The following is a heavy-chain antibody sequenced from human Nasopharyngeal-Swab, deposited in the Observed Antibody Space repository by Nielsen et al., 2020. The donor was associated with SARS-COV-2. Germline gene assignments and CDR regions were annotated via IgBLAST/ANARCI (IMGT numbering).Heavy chain of an antibody. Sequence: SVKVSCKASGCTFNSYAISWVRQAPGQGLEWMGRIIPIFGIANYAQKLQGRVTITADKSTSTDYMELSSLRSEDTAVYYCASQGGGDYYDSRRYYNYVMDVWGQGTTVTVSS. CDR3: ASQGGGDYYDSRRYYNYVMDV. CDR1: GCTFNSYA. CDR2: IIPIFGIA. J-gene: IGHJ6*02. V-gene: IGHV1-69*04. D-gene: IGHD3-22*01.